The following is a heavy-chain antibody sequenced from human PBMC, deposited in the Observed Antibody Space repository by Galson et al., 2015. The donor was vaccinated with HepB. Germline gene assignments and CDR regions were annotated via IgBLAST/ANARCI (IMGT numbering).Heavy chain of an antibody. CDR3: AGSYQPLLYGNWFDP. V-gene: IGHV3-30-3*01. J-gene: IGHJ5*02. CDR1: GFTFSSYA. D-gene: IGHD2-2*02. CDR2: ISYDGSNK. Sequence: SLRLSCAASGFTFSSYAMHWVRQAPGKGLEWVAVISYDGSNKYYADSVKGRFTSSRDNSKNTLYLQMNSLRAEDTAVYYCAGSYQPLLYGNWFDPWGQGTLVTVSS.